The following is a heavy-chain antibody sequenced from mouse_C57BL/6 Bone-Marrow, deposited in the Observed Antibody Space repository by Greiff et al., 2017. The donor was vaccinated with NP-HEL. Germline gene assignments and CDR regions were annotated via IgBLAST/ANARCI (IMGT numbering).Heavy chain of an antibody. J-gene: IGHJ4*01. D-gene: IGHD1-1*01. CDR1: GYTFTDYE. CDR3: TRRGVITTAPYAMDY. V-gene: IGHV1-15*01. CDR2: IDPETGGT. Sequence: VQLQQSGAELVRPGASVTLSCKAPGYTFTDYEMHWVKQTPVHGLEWIGAIDPETGGTAYNQKFKGKAILTADKSSSTAYMELRSLTSEDSAVYYCTRRGVITTAPYAMDYWGQGTSVTVSS.